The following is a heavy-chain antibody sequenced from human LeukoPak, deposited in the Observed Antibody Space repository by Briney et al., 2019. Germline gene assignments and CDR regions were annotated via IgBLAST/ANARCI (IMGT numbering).Heavy chain of an antibody. V-gene: IGHV4-61*02. CDR2: IDASGNP. CDR3: ARTATYYNNYYFDY. Sequence: SETLSLTCTVPGDSISSGTYYWSWIRQPAGKGLEWIGRIDASGNPNYNPSLRSRLTMSVDTSKNQFSLNLRFVTAADTAVYYCARTATYYNNYYFDYWGQGTLVTVSS. CDR1: GDSISSGTYY. D-gene: IGHD3-10*01. J-gene: IGHJ4*02.